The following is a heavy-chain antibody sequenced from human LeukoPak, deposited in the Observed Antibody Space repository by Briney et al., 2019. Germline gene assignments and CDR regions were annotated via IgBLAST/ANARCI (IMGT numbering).Heavy chain of an antibody. V-gene: IGHV3-74*01. CDR2: INSDGSST. CDR1: GFTFSSYW. J-gene: IGHJ4*02. D-gene: IGHD2-2*01. Sequence: PGGSLRLSCAASGFTFSSYWMHWVRQAPGKGLVWVSRINSDGSSTSYADSVKGRFTISRDNSRNTLYLQMKNLKAEDTALYYCAKDIRPSVPAGIGAAADSWGQGTLVTVSS. CDR3: AKDIRPSVPAGIGAAADS.